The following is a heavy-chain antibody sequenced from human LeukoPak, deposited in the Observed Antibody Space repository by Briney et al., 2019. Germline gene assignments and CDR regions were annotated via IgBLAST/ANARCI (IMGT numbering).Heavy chain of an antibody. Sequence: GESLKISCKVSGYSFATYWIGWVRQMPGKGLEWMGIIYPDDSDTRYSPSFQGQVTISADKSISTAYLQWSSLKASDTAMYYCATPYPREYCSSTTCYFNYWGQGTLVTVSS. V-gene: IGHV5-51*01. J-gene: IGHJ4*02. CDR2: IYPDDSDT. CDR1: GYSFATYW. CDR3: ATPYPREYCSSTTCYFNY. D-gene: IGHD2-2*01.